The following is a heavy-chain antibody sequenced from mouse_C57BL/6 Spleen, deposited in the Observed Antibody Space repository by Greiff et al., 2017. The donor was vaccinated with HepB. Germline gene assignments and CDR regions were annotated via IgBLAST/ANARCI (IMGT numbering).Heavy chain of an antibody. CDR1: GYAFSSYW. CDR2: IYPGDGDT. J-gene: IGHJ4*01. Sequence: VQRVESGAELVKPGASVKISCKASGYAFSSYWMNWVKQRPGKGLEWIGQIYPGDGDTNYNGKFKGKATLTADKSSSTAYMQLSSLTSEDSAVYFCARTGPLYAMDYWGQGTSVTVSS. D-gene: IGHD4-1*01. V-gene: IGHV1-80*01. CDR3: ARTGPLYAMDY.